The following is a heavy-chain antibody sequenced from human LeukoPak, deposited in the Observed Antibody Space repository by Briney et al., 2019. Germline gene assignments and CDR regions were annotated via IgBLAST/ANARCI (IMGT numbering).Heavy chain of an antibody. J-gene: IGHJ4*02. CDR1: GFTFSSYA. Sequence: PGGSLRLSCAASGFTFSSYAMSWVRQAPGKGLEWVSAISGSGGSTYYADSVKGRFTISGDNSKNTLYLQMNSLRAEDTAVYYCARVGTYYYYDSSGYLDYWGQGTLVTVSS. V-gene: IGHV3-23*01. D-gene: IGHD3-22*01. CDR3: ARVGTYYYYDSSGYLDY. CDR2: ISGSGGST.